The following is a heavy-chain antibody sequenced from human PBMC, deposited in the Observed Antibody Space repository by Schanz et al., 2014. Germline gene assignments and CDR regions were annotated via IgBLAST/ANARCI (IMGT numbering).Heavy chain of an antibody. Sequence: GGSLRLSCAASGFTFSDYYMSWIRQAPGKGLEWVSAISGSGGSTYYADSVRGRFTISRDRFQNTLYLRMSSLRAEDTAVYYCARPRVDYGEVDYWGQGTLVTVSS. D-gene: IGHD4-17*01. CDR1: GFTFSDYY. V-gene: IGHV3-23*01. CDR3: ARPRVDYGEVDY. CDR2: ISGSGGST. J-gene: IGHJ4*02.